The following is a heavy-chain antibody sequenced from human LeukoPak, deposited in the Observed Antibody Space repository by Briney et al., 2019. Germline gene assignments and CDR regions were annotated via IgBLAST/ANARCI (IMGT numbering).Heavy chain of an antibody. CDR2: IYYSGST. Sequence: PSETLSLTCTVSGGSISSYYWSWIRQPPGKGLEWIGYIYYSGSTNYNPSLKSRVTISVDTSKNQFSLKLSSVTAADTAVYYCARSEAWELYFDHWGQGTLVTVSS. CDR1: GGSISSYY. CDR3: ARSEAWELYFDH. V-gene: IGHV4-59*01. D-gene: IGHD1-26*01. J-gene: IGHJ4*02.